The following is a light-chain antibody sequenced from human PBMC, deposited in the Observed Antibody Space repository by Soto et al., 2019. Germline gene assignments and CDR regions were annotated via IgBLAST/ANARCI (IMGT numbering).Light chain of an antibody. V-gene: IGLV2-8*01. CDR2: EVN. CDR3: TSYAGGNNV. CDR1: SSDVGGYNY. Sequence: QSALTQPPSASGSPGQSVTISCTGTSSDVGGYNYVSWYQQYPGKVPKLMVYEVNNRPSGVPDRFSGSKSGNTAPLTVSGLQAEDEADYYCTSYAGGNNVFGTGTKLTVL. J-gene: IGLJ1*01.